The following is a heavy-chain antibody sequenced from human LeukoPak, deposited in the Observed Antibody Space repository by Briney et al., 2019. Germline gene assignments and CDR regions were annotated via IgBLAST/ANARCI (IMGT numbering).Heavy chain of an antibody. CDR3: ARLTLSGSRSVLDAFDI. D-gene: IGHD3-10*01. V-gene: IGHV4-39*01. CDR1: GGSISSSSYY. J-gene: IGHJ3*02. Sequence: SETLSLTCIVSGGSISSSSYYWGWIRQPPGSGLEWIGSIHYSGSTYYNPSLKSRVTISVDTSKNQCSLELSSVTAADTAVYYCARLTLSGSRSVLDAFDIWGQGTMVTVSS. CDR2: IHYSGST.